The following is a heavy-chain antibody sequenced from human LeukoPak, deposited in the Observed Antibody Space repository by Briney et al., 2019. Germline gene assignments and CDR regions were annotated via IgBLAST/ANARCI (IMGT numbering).Heavy chain of an antibody. D-gene: IGHD3-10*01. CDR3: ARDGNYYGSGKKPYFDY. V-gene: IGHV1-18*01. J-gene: IGHJ4*02. Sequence: GALVKVSCKASGYTFTSYGISWVRQAPGQGLEWMGWISAYNGNTNYAQKLQGRVTMTTDTSTSTAYMELRSLRSDDTAVYYCARDGNYYGSGKKPYFDYWGQGTLVTVSS. CDR1: GYTFTSYG. CDR2: ISAYNGNT.